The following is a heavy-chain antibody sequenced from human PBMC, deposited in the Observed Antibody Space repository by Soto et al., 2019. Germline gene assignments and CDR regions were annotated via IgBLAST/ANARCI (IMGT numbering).Heavy chain of an antibody. CDR1: GFTLSRYW. J-gene: IGHJ4*02. CDR3: ARGGADTAMAHDY. D-gene: IGHD5-18*01. CDR2: LSRDGSNT. Sequence: GGSLRLSCAASGFTLSRYWMHWVRQAPGKGLEWVSRLSRDGSNTEYADSVKGRFTISRDSAKNTVYLQMNSARVEDTAVYYCARGGADTAMAHDYWGQGTLVTVSS. V-gene: IGHV3-74*01.